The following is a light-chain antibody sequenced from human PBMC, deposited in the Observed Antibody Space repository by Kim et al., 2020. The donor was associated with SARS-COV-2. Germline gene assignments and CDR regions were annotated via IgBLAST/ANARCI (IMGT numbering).Light chain of an antibody. CDR2: DAS. J-gene: IGKJ2*01. Sequence: PSSLSASVGDRITITCQASQDIGNSLNWYQQKPGKAPNLLVYDASNLETGVPSRFSRSGTGTDFTFTISSLQPEDIATYYCQQRRTFGQGTKLEI. CDR1: QDIGNS. V-gene: IGKV1-33*01. CDR3: QQRRT.